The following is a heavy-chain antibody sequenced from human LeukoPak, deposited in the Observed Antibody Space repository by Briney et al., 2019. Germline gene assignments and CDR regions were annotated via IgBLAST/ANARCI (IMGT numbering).Heavy chain of an antibody. CDR3: ARSDSSGRYGGYFYYYMDV. D-gene: IGHD6-19*01. V-gene: IGHV1-18*01. CDR2: ISAYNGNT. J-gene: IGHJ6*03. CDR1: GYTFTGYV. Sequence: ASVKVSCKASGYTFTGYVISWVRQAPGQGLEWMGWISAYNGNTNYAQKVQGRVTMTTDTSRSTAYMELRSLTSDDTAMYYCARSDSSGRYGGYFYYYMDVWGKGTTVTVSS.